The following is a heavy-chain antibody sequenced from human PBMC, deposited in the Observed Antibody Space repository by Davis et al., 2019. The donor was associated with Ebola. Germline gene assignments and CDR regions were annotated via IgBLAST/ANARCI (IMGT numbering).Heavy chain of an antibody. CDR3: AKGRSEAATGPTREFDY. D-gene: IGHD6-13*01. CDR1: GFTFRSYW. V-gene: IGHV3-23*01. J-gene: IGHJ4*02. CDR2: VSASGVDT. Sequence: GSLRLSCAASGFTFRSYWMSWVRQAPGKGLEWVSVVSASGVDTFYADSVKGRFTISRDNSKNTLNVQMDSLRAEDTAMYYCAKGRSEAATGPTREFDYWGQGTLVTVSS.